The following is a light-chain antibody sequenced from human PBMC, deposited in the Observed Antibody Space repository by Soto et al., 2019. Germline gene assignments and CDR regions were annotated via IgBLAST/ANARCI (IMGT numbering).Light chain of an antibody. Sequence: AIQITQSPSSLSASVGDRVTITCRASQVIRNDLGWYQQKPGKTPKLLILVASSLQSGVPSRFSGIGSGTDFTLTISSLLPEDFATYYCLQDFNCPWTFGQGTKVEIE. J-gene: IGKJ1*01. V-gene: IGKV1-6*01. CDR1: QVIRND. CDR2: VAS. CDR3: LQDFNCPWT.